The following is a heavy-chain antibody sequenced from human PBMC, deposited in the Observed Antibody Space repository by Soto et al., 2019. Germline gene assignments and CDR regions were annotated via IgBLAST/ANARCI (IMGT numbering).Heavy chain of an antibody. CDR2: IRDDGSDK. D-gene: IGHD1-1*01. J-gene: IGHJ6*02. V-gene: IGHV3-33*01. CDR1: GFAFSLYG. Sequence: QVHLVESGGGVVQPGRSLRLSCAASGFAFSLYGIHWVRQSPGKGLEWLAIIRDDGSDKYYADSVKGRFTISRDNSKNTLYLQMSSLRAEDTAVYYCARGTGHYYYGMDVWGQGTTVTVSS. CDR3: ARGTGHYYYGMDV.